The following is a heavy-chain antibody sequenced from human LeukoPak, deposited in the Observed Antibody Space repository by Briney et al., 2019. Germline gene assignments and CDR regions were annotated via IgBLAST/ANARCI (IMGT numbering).Heavy chain of an antibody. J-gene: IGHJ4*02. D-gene: IGHD2-21*02. CDR3: AREVQHCGGDCFPPPFDY. Sequence: ASVKVSCKASGGTFSSYAISWVRQAPGQGLEWMGGIIPIFDTANYAQKFQGRVTITADESASTAYLELSSLRSEDTAVYYCAREVQHCGGDCFPPPFDYWGQGTLVTVSS. CDR2: IIPIFDTA. V-gene: IGHV1-69*13. CDR1: GGTFSSYA.